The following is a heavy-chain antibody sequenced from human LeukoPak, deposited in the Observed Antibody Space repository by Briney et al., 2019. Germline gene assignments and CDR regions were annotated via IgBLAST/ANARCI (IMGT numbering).Heavy chain of an antibody. D-gene: IGHD2-21*01. CDR2: ISDSAGNT. Sequence: GGSLRLSCSASGFTFSNSAMSWVRQAPGKGLEWLSAISDSAGNTYYAESVKGRFSISRDNSKNTLYLQMNSLRAEDTAVYYCTKISGDWRWGRGTLVTAS. CDR1: GFTFSNSA. CDR3: TKISGDWR. J-gene: IGHJ4*02. V-gene: IGHV3-23*01.